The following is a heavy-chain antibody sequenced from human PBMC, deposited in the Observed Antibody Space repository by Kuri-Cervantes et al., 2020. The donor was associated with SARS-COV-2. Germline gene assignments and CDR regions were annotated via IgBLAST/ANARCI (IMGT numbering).Heavy chain of an antibody. CDR2: IGPVGDT. CDR3: VRVGTAESWGAFDI. J-gene: IGHJ3*02. Sequence: GGSLRLSCAASGFTFSFDDMHWVRQATGKGLEWVSAIGPVGDTYYAGSVKGRFTISRENAKNSLNLQMNSPRAEDTAVYYCVRVGTAESWGAFDIWGQGTMVTVSS. CDR1: GFTFSFDD. D-gene: IGHD2-2*01. V-gene: IGHV3-13*01.